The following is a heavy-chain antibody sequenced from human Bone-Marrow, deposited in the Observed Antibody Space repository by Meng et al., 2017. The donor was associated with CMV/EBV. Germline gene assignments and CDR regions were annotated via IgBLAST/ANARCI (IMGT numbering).Heavy chain of an antibody. Sequence: ASVKVSCKASGYSFTDYYMHWVRQAPGQGLEWLGWINGHSGDTYYAQKFQGRFSLTRDTSISTAYMELTRLTSDDTAVYYCARRPNIVGAKNFDLWGRGTLVTVSS. CDR3: ARRPNIVGAKNFDL. J-gene: IGHJ2*01. CDR1: GYSFTDYY. V-gene: IGHV1-2*02. CDR2: INGHSGDT. D-gene: IGHD1-26*01.